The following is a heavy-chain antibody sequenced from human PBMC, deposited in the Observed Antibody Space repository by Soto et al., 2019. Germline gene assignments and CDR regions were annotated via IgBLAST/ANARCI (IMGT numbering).Heavy chain of an antibody. V-gene: IGHV5-10-1*01. CDR1: GYSFTSYW. Sequence: GESLKISCKGSGYSFTSYWISWVRQMPGKGLEWMGRIDPSDSYTNYSPSFQGHVTISADKSISTAYLQWISLKASDTAMYYCASHPPGPDCMDVWGQGTTVTVSS. CDR2: IDPSDSYT. J-gene: IGHJ6*02. CDR3: ASHPPGPDCMDV.